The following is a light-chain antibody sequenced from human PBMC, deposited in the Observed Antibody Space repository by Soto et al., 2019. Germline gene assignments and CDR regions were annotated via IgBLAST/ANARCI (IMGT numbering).Light chain of an antibody. V-gene: IGLV2-11*01. CDR2: DVS. Sequence: QSVLTQPRSVSGSPGQSVTISCTGTSSDIGNYNAVFWYQQNPGKAPKIMIYDVSKRPSGVPDRFSGSKSGNTASLTISGLQAEDEADYYCCSYAGSYIYVFGTGTKVTVL. CDR3: CSYAGSYIYV. J-gene: IGLJ1*01. CDR1: SSDIGNYNA.